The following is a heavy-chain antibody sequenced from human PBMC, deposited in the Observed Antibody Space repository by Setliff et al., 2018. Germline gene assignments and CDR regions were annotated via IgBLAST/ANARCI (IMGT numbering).Heavy chain of an antibody. Sequence: LSLTCAVYGGSFSGYFWSWIRQPPGKRLEWIGHIFHGGSANYNPSLKSRVTMSIDTSKNQFSLKLNSVTAADMAVYYCAREQWLDPPGYYYMDVWAKGTTVTVSS. CDR1: GGSFSGYF. CDR2: IFHGGSA. D-gene: IGHD6-19*01. J-gene: IGHJ6*03. V-gene: IGHV4-34*10. CDR3: AREQWLDPPGYYYMDV.